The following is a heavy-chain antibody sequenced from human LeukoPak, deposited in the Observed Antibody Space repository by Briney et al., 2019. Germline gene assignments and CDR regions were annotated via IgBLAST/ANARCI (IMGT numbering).Heavy chain of an antibody. D-gene: IGHD6-19*01. CDR3: TTVLDAGGSGWYADY. CDR2: IKSKTDGGTT. Sequence: GGSLRLSCAASGFTFSNAWMNWVRQAPGKGLEWVGRIKSKTDGGTTDYAAPVKGRFTISTGDSKNTLYLQMNSLKTEDTAVYYCTTVLDAGGSGWYADYWGQGTLVTVSS. J-gene: IGHJ4*02. V-gene: IGHV3-15*01. CDR1: GFTFSNAW.